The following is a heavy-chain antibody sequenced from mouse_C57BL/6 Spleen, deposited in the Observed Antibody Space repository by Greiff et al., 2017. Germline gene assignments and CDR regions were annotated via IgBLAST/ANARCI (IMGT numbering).Heavy chain of an antibody. CDR3: TRIRTEYYFDY. V-gene: IGHV1-15*01. D-gene: IGHD1-1*01. Sequence: VQLQQSGAELVRPGASVTLSCKASGYTFTDYEMHWVKQTPVHGLEWIGAIDPETGGTAYNQKFKGKAILTADKSSSTAYIELRSLTSEDSAVYYCTRIRTEYYFDYWGQGTTLTVSS. CDR1: GYTFTDYE. J-gene: IGHJ2*01. CDR2: IDPETGGT.